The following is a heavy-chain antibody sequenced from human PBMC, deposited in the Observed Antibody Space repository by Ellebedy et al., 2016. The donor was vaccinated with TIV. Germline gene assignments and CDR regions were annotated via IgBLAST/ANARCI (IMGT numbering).Heavy chain of an antibody. Sequence: AASVKVSCKASGYTFTSYYLHWVRQAPGQGLEWMGLINPSGGSTTYAQKFQGRVTMTSDTSTSTVYMELSSLGSEDTAVYSCARDRPDGYHHYSDYWGQGTLVTVSS. CDR2: INPSGGST. V-gene: IGHV1-46*01. D-gene: IGHD5-24*01. CDR1: GYTFTSYY. CDR3: ARDRPDGYHHYSDY. J-gene: IGHJ4*02.